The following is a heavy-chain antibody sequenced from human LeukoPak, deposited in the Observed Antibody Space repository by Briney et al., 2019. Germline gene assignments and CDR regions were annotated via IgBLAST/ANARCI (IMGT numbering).Heavy chain of an antibody. CDR3: ATGFGELLYLET. Sequence: ASVKVSCKASGYTFTSYGISWVRQAPGQGLEWMGIINPSAGSTSYAQKSQGRVTMTRDTSTSTVYMELSSLRSEDTAVYYCATGFGELLYLETWGQGTLVTVSS. J-gene: IGHJ5*02. V-gene: IGHV1-46*01. CDR2: INPSAGST. D-gene: IGHD3-10*01. CDR1: GYTFTSYG.